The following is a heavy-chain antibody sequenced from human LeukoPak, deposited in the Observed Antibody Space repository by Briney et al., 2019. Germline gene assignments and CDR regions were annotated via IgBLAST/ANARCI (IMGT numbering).Heavy chain of an antibody. J-gene: IGHJ6*03. CDR2: INPNSGGT. V-gene: IGHV1-2*02. CDR1: GYTFTGYY. Sequence: ASVKVSCKASGYTFTGYYMHWVRQAPGQGLEWMGWINPNSGGTNYAQKFQGRVTMTRNTSISTAYMELSSLRSEDTAVYYCAREAVAGTSRYYYYYMDVWGKGTTVTISS. CDR3: AREAVAGTSRYYYYYMDV. D-gene: IGHD6-19*01.